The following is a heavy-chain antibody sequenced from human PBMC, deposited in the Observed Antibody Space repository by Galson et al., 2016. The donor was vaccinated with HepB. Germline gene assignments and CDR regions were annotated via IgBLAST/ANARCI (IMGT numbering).Heavy chain of an antibody. CDR2: ISWSGGST. Sequence: SLRLSCAASGFTFDDYAMHWVRQVPGKGLEWVSGISWSGGSTGYADSVKGRFTISRDNAKNSVYLQMNSLRAEDTALYYCAKDRLFAIDCSTTSCRGAFDSWGQGTLVTVSS. J-gene: IGHJ4*02. CDR3: AKDRLFAIDCSTTSCRGAFDS. V-gene: IGHV3-9*01. CDR1: GFTFDDYA. D-gene: IGHD2-2*01.